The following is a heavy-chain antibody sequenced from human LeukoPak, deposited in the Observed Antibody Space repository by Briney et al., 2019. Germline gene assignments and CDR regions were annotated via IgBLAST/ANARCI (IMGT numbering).Heavy chain of an antibody. CDR3: ASYPIFDY. CDR1: GFTFSTYS. CDR2: ISFDGSNK. J-gene: IGHJ4*02. Sequence: GGSLRLSCAASGFTFSTYSMHWVRQAPGKGLEWVAVISFDGSNKYYADSVKGRFTISRDNSKNTLYLQMNSLRAEDTAVYYCASYPIFDYWGQGTLVTVSS. V-gene: IGHV3-30*04.